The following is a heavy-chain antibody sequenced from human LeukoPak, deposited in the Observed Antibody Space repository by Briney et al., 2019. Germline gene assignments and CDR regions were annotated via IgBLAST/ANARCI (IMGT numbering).Heavy chain of an antibody. V-gene: IGHV3-23*01. D-gene: IGHD3-22*01. CDR1: GFTFSSYA. CDR3: ARDRSRITMTVAVTRGYYFDY. Sequence: GGSLRLSCAASGFTFSSYAMSWVRQAPGKGPEWVSAISGSGGSTYCADSVKGRFTISRDNSKNTLYLQMNSLRAEDTAIYYCARDRSRITMTVAVTRGYYFDYWGQGTLVTVSS. CDR2: ISGSGGST. J-gene: IGHJ4*02.